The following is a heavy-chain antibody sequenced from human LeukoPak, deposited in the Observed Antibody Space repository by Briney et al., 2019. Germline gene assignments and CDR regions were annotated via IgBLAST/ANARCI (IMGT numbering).Heavy chain of an antibody. V-gene: IGHV1-18*01. CDR3: ARRGAYYYGSGSYYGANWFDP. CDR1: GYTFTSYG. Sequence: ASVKVSCKASGYTFTSYGISWVRQAPGQGLEWMGWISAYNGNTNYAQKLQGRVTMTTDTSTSTAYMELRSLRSDDTAVYYCARRGAYYYGSGSYYGANWFDPWGQGTLVTVSS. D-gene: IGHD3-10*01. J-gene: IGHJ5*02. CDR2: ISAYNGNT.